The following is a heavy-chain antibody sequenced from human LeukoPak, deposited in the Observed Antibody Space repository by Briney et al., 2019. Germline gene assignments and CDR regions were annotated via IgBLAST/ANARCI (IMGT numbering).Heavy chain of an antibody. Sequence: SQTLSLTCAVSGGSISSGGYSWSWIRQPPGKGLEWIGYIYYSGSTNYDPSLKSRVTISVDTSKNQFSLKLSSVTAADTAVYYCARSRWNYPGYYYYGMDVWGQGTTVTVSS. D-gene: IGHD1-7*01. CDR1: GGSISSGGYS. CDR2: IYYSGST. J-gene: IGHJ6*02. CDR3: ARSRWNYPGYYYYGMDV. V-gene: IGHV4-30-4*07.